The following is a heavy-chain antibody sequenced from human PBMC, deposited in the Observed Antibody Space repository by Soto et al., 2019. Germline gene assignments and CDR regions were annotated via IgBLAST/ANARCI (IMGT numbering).Heavy chain of an antibody. CDR2: IKSKTDGGTT. CDR3: TTGDYYDSSGYRVKQTFDY. V-gene: IGHV3-15*01. J-gene: IGHJ4*02. Sequence: PGGSLRLSCAASGFTFSNAWMSWVRQAPGKGLEWVGRIKSKTDGGTTDYAAPVKGRFTISRDDSKNTLYLQMNSLKTEDTAVYYCTTGDYYDSSGYRVKQTFDYWGQGTLVTVSS. D-gene: IGHD3-22*01. CDR1: GFTFSNAW.